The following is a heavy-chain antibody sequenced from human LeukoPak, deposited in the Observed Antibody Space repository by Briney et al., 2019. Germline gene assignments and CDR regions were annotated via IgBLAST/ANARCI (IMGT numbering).Heavy chain of an antibody. CDR3: AREGDYDILTGWVGDI. V-gene: IGHV3-66*01. D-gene: IGHD3-9*01. J-gene: IGHJ3*02. CDR1: GFTVSSNY. CDR2: IYSGGST. Sequence: GGSLRLSCAASGFTVSSNYMSWVRQAPGKGLEWVSVIYSGGSTYYADSVKGRFTISRDNSKNTLYLQMNSLRAEDTAVYYCAREGDYDILTGWVGDIWGQGTMFTVYS.